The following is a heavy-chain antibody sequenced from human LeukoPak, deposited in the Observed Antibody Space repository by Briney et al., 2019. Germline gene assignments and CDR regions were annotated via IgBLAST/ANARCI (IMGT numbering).Heavy chain of an antibody. CDR3: ARCGGGCSSTSCYHNWFDP. CDR1: GFTFSKYS. Sequence: PGGSLRLSCAASGFTFSKYSMTWVRQAPGKGLEWVSFISTSSTTIYYTDSVKGRFTISRDNAKNSLYLQMNSLRAEDTAVYYCARCGGGCSSTSCYHNWFDPWGQGTLVTVSS. V-gene: IGHV3-48*04. D-gene: IGHD2-2*01. J-gene: IGHJ5*02. CDR2: ISTSSTTI.